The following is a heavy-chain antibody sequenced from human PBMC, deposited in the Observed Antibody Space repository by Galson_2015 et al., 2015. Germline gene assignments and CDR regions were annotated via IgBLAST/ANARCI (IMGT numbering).Heavy chain of an antibody. Sequence: SLRLSCAASGFNFRSAYMDWVRQAPGKGLEWVGRIRNEPNGYTTDYAASVQGRFSIARDDSRNSLYLQMNSLQAGDTAVYYCVRVMHGDAFDIWGQGTWVTVS. V-gene: IGHV3-72*01. CDR2: IRNEPNGYTT. CDR3: VRVMHGDAFDI. J-gene: IGHJ3*02. D-gene: IGHD3-16*01. CDR1: GFNFRSAY.